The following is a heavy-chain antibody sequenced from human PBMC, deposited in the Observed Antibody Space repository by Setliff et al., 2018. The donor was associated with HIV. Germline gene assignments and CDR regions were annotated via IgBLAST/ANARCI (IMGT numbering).Heavy chain of an antibody. V-gene: IGHV3-7*01. CDR1: GFTFSFDW. CDR3: AKERWGPPVEF. CDR2: LTPDGGQV. J-gene: IGHJ4*02. D-gene: IGHD2-15*01. Sequence: GGSLRLSCAASGFTFSFDWMSWVRQAPGKGLEWVASLTPDGGQVYYADSVRGRFTISRDNGKNSLTLQMSSLTAEDTGLYYCAKERWGPPVEFRGQGTLVTVSS.